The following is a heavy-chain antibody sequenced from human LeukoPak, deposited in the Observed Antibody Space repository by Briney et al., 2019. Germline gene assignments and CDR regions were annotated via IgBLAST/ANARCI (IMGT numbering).Heavy chain of an antibody. D-gene: IGHD3-22*01. CDR1: GYSISSGYY. Sequence: PSETLSLTCAVSGYSISSGYYWGWIRPPPGKGLEWIGSIYHSGSTYYNPSLKSRVTISVDPSKNPFSLKLSSVTAADTAVYYCARNPHDSSAYARGIDYWGQGTLVTVSS. CDR3: ARNPHDSSAYARGIDY. V-gene: IGHV4-38-2*01. J-gene: IGHJ4*02. CDR2: IYHSGST.